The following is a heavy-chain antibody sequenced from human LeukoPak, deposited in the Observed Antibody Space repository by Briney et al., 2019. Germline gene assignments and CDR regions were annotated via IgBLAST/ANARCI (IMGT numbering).Heavy chain of an antibody. V-gene: IGHV1-69*04. CDR1: GGTFSSYA. J-gene: IGHJ5*02. D-gene: IGHD6-13*01. CDR2: IIPILGIA. Sequence: SVKVSCTASGGTFSSYAISWVRQAPGQGLEWMGRIIPILGIANYAQEFQGRVTITADKSTSTAYVELSSLRSEDTAVYYCARTRYSSSWDNWFDPWGQGTLVTVSS. CDR3: ARTRYSSSWDNWFDP.